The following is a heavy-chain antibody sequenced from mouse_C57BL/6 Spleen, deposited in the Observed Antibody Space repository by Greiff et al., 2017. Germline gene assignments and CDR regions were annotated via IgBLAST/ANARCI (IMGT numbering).Heavy chain of an antibody. CDR2: ISSGSSTI. J-gene: IGHJ3*01. CDR3: AQGVTRAWFAY. Sequence: EVQLQESGGGLVKPGGSLKLSCAASGFTFSDYGMHWVRQAPEKGLEWVAYISSGSSTIYYADTVKGRFTISRDNAKNTLFLQMTSLRSEDTAMYYCAQGVTRAWFAYWGQGTLVTVSA. V-gene: IGHV5-17*01. D-gene: IGHD2-2*01. CDR1: GFTFSDYG.